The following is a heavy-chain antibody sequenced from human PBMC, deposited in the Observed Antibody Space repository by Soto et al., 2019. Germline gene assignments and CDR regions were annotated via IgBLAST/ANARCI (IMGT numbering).Heavy chain of an antibody. CDR1: GFTFSSYA. Sequence: QVQLVESGGGVVQPGRSLRLSCAASGFTFSSYAMHWVRQAPGKGLEWVAVISYDGSNKYYADSVKGRFTISRDNSKNTLYLQMNSLRAEDTAVYYCASPGRLPIDAFDIWGQGTMVTVSS. J-gene: IGHJ3*02. V-gene: IGHV3-30-3*01. CDR2: ISYDGSNK. CDR3: ASPGRLPIDAFDI. D-gene: IGHD2-21*02.